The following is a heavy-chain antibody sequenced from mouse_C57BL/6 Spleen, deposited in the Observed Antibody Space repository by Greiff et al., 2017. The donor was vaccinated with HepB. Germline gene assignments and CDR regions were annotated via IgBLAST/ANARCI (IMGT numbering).Heavy chain of an antibody. Sequence: QVQLKESGAELVKPGASVKISCKASGYSFSSYWMNWVKQRPGKGLEWIGQIYPGDGDANYNGKFKGKATLTADKSSSTAYMQLSSLTSEDSAVYFCAREGRCSNSFAYWGQGTLVTVSA. CDR1: GYSFSSYW. CDR2: IYPGDGDA. J-gene: IGHJ3*01. CDR3: AREGRCSNSFAY. V-gene: IGHV1-80*01. D-gene: IGHD2-5*01.